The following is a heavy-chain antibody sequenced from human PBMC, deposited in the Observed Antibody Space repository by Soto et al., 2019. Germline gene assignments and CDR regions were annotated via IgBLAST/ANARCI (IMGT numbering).Heavy chain of an antibody. V-gene: IGHV3-30-3*01. CDR3: AREGDYGDSGGDY. D-gene: IGHD4-17*01. CDR2: ISYDGSNK. CDR1: GFTFSSYA. J-gene: IGHJ4*02. Sequence: QVQLVESGGGVVQPGRSPRLSCAASGFTFSSYAMHWVRQAPGKGLEWVAVISYDGSNKYYADSVKGRFTISRDNSKNTLYLQMNSLRAEDTAVYYCAREGDYGDSGGDYWGQGTLVTVSS.